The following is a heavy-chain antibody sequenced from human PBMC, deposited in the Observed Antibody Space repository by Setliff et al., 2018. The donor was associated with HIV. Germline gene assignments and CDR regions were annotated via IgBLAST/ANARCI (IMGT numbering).Heavy chain of an antibody. J-gene: IGHJ2*01. CDR1: GFTFSSYA. CDR2: ISYDGSNK. CDR3: ARDPYPYGDYGDWYFDL. V-gene: IGHV3-30*01. Sequence: GGPLRLSCAASGFTFSSYAMHWVRRAPGKGLEWVAVISYDGSNKYYADSVKGRFTISRDNSKNTLYLQMNSLREEDTAVYFCARDPYPYGDYGDWYFDLWGRGTLVTVSS. D-gene: IGHD4-17*01.